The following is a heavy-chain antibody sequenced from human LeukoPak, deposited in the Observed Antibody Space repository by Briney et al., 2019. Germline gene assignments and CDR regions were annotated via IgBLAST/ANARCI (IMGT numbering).Heavy chain of an antibody. V-gene: IGHV4-59*12. Sequence: PSETLSLPCIVSGGFISRYYWSWVGQPLGRGLEWLGSIFYSGHSNYNASLTSRISMSVDTSKAQFSLELTSVTAADTALYSGARIDPLGFFAQCGPGTLVTVSS. CDR3: ARIDPLGFFAQ. J-gene: IGHJ4*02. D-gene: IGHD6-25*01. CDR2: IFYSGHS. CDR1: GGFISRYY.